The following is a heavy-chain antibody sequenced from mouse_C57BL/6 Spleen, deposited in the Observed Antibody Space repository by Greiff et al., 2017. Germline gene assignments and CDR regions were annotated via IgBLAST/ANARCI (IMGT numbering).Heavy chain of an antibody. Sequence: VQLQQSGAELVRPGASVKLSCTASGFNIKDYYMHWVKQRPEQGLEWIGRIDPEDGDTEYAPKFQGKATMTADTSSNTAYLQLSSLTSEDTAVYYCTTDYGSSYQAWFAYWGQGTLVTVSA. CDR3: TTDYGSSYQAWFAY. CDR1: GFNIKDYY. D-gene: IGHD1-1*01. CDR2: IDPEDGDT. J-gene: IGHJ3*01. V-gene: IGHV14-1*01.